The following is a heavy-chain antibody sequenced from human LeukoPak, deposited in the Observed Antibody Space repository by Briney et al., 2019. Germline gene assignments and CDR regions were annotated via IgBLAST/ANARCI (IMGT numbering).Heavy chain of an antibody. D-gene: IGHD5-12*01. V-gene: IGHV4-30-2*01. CDR3: AREGSGYDWSGYYYYGMDV. CDR2: IYHSGST. CDR1: GGSISSGGYS. Sequence: SQTLSLTCAVSGGSISSGGYSWSWIRQPPGKGLEWIGYIYHSGSTYYNPSLKSRVTISVDRSKNQFSLKLSSVTAADTAVYYCAREGSGYDWSGYYYYGMDVWGQGATVTVSS. J-gene: IGHJ6*02.